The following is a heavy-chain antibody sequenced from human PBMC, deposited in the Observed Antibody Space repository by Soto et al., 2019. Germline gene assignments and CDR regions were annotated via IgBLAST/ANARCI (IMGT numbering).Heavy chain of an antibody. CDR1: GFTFTSYA. J-gene: IGHJ4*02. CDR3: VKGIMATNSNQFSDY. CDR2: VSGSGGST. Sequence: PGGSLRLSCGSSGFTFTSYAMSWVRQAPGEGLEWVSVVSGSGGSTYYADSVKGRFTISRDNSKNTVYLQMNSLRAEDTAVYYCVKGIMATNSNQFSDYWGQGTLVTVSS. D-gene: IGHD5-12*01. V-gene: IGHV3-23*01.